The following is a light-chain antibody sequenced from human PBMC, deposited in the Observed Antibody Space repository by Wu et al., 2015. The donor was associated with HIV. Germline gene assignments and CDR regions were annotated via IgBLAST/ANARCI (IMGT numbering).Light chain of an antibody. CDR1: QSVSSN. Sequence: EIVMTQSPATLSVSPGERATLSCRASQSVSSNLAWYQQKPGQPPRLLIYGASTRATGTPARFSGSGSGTEFTLTISSLQSEDLAVYYCQQYNNWLTFGGGTKVEIK. CDR2: GAS. V-gene: IGKV3-15*01. J-gene: IGKJ4*01. CDR3: QQYNNWLT.